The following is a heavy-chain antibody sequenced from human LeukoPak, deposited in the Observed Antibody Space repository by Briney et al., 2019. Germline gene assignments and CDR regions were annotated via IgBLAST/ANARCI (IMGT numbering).Heavy chain of an antibody. CDR1: GYTFTSYD. J-gene: IGHJ6*03. V-gene: IGHV1-8*01. CDR2: MNPNSGNT. Sequence: ASVKVSCKASGYTFTSYDINWVRQATGQGLEWMGWMNPNSGNTGYAQKFQGRVTMTRNTSISTAYMELSSLRSEDTAVYYCARGVWFRELLWCYYYMDVWGKGTTVTVSS. CDR3: ARGVWFRELLWCYYYMDV. D-gene: IGHD3-10*01.